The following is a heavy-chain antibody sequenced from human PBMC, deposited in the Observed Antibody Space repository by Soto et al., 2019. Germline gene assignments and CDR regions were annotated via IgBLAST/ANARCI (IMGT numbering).Heavy chain of an antibody. CDR3: ARRGIYCSGGSCYSRGFGWFDP. D-gene: IGHD2-15*01. V-gene: IGHV1-69*13. Sequence: SVKVSCRASGGTFSSYAISWVRQAPGQGLEWMGGIIPIFGTANYAQKLQGRVTITADESTSTAYMELSSLRSEDTAVYYCARRGIYCSGGSCYSRGFGWFDPWGQGTLVTVSS. J-gene: IGHJ5*02. CDR2: IIPIFGTA. CDR1: GGTFSSYA.